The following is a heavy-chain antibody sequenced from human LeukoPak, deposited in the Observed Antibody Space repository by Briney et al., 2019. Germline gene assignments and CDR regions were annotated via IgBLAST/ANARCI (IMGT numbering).Heavy chain of an antibody. J-gene: IGHJ4*02. CDR2: IYPGDSDT. D-gene: IGHD3-10*01. Sequence: GESLKISCKGSGYSFTSYWIGWVRQMPGKGLEWMGIIYPGDSDTRYSPSFQGQVTISADKSISTAYLQWSSLKASDTAMYYCARTRITMVRGATYYFDYWGQGTLVTVSS. V-gene: IGHV5-51*01. CDR1: GYSFTSYW. CDR3: ARTRITMVRGATYYFDY.